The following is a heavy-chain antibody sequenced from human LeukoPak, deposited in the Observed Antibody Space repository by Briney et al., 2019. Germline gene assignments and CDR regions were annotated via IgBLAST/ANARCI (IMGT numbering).Heavy chain of an antibody. CDR3: ARAGGYNPKAPHFDY. D-gene: IGHD5-24*01. CDR1: GYTFISYY. CDR2: INPSGGST. Sequence: ASVKVSCKASGYTFISYYMHWVRQAPGQGLEWMGIINPSGGSTSYAQKFQGRVTMTRDTSTSTVYMELSSLRSEDTAVYYCARAGGYNPKAPHFDYWGQGTLVTVSS. V-gene: IGHV1-46*01. J-gene: IGHJ4*02.